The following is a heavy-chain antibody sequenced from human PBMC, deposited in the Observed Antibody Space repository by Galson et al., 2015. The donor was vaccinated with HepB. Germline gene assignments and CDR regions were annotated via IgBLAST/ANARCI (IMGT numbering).Heavy chain of an antibody. D-gene: IGHD2-21*01. CDR3: ARYPRGDCGGSDCHESRHGMDV. Sequence: SLRLSCAASGFPFSDFYMTWIRQAPGKGLEWISYISTTSSYTRYAASVQGRFTISRDNAKSSLYLRMSGLRVEDTAIYYCARYPRGDCGGSDCHESRHGMDVWGQGTTVTVSS. V-gene: IGHV3-11*03. CDR2: ISTTSSYT. J-gene: IGHJ6*02. CDR1: GFPFSDFY.